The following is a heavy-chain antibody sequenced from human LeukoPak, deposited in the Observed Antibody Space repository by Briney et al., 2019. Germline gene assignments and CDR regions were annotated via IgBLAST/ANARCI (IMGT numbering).Heavy chain of an antibody. Sequence: GASVKVSCKASGYPFIGNYIHWVRQAPGQGLEWMGWISAYNGNTNYAQKLQGRVTMTTDTSTSTAYMELRSLRSDDTAVYYCARDRFGVVTLDYWGQGTLVTVSS. CDR1: GYPFIGNY. CDR2: ISAYNGNT. D-gene: IGHD3-3*01. CDR3: ARDRFGVVTLDY. J-gene: IGHJ4*02. V-gene: IGHV1-18*04.